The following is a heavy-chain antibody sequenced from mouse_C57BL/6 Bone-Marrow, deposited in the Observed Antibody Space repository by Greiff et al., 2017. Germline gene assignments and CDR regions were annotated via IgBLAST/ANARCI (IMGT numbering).Heavy chain of an antibody. CDR2: IDPEDGDT. D-gene: IGHD2-3*01. CDR3: TLYDGYSPIAY. J-gene: IGHJ3*01. V-gene: IGHV14-1*01. Sequence: VQLQQSGAELVRPGASVKLSCTASGFNIKDYYMHWVKQRPEQGLEWIGRIDPEDGDTEYAPKFQGKATMTADTSSNTTYLQLSSLTSEDTAVYYCTLYDGYSPIAYWGQGTLVTVSA. CDR1: GFNIKDYY.